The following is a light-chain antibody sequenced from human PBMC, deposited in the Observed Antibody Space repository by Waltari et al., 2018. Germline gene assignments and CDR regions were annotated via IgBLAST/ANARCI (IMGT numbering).Light chain of an antibody. V-gene: IGKV2-30*02. J-gene: IGKJ2*04. Sequence: DVVLTQSPVSLPITPGQPASISCRSSQSFVHSDGNTYLSWYHHKPGKPPRFLIYMVSNRNSGVPESFSGSGAGTDFTLKISGVEAEDVGVYYGGQGITVPCSFGQGTKVEI. CDR2: MVS. CDR3: GQGITVPCS. CDR1: QSFVHSDGNTY.